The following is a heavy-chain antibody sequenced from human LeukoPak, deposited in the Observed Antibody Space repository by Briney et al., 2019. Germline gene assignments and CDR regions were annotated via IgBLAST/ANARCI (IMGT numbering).Heavy chain of an antibody. Sequence: GGSLRLSCAASGFTFSSYWMSWVRQAPGKGLEWVANIKQDGSEKYYVDSVKGRFTISRDNAKNSLYLQMNSLRAEDTAVYYCARGYSGYDWGFYYYYGMDVWGQGTTVTVSS. CDR2: IKQDGSEK. CDR1: GFTFSSYW. D-gene: IGHD5-12*01. J-gene: IGHJ6*02. CDR3: ARGYSGYDWGFYYYYGMDV. V-gene: IGHV3-7*03.